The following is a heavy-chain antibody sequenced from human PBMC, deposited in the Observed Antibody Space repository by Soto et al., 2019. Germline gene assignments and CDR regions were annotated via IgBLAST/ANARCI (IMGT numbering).Heavy chain of an antibody. Sequence: RGGSLRLSCVVSGFTFNNYGINWVRQAPGKGLEWVSTVSKSDYTYYSDSVKGRFTISRDNAKNTVSLQMNTLRAEDTAVYYCAREDSIIIPAVSDFWGQGTLVTVSS. CDR1: GFTFNNYG. V-gene: IGHV3-21*04. D-gene: IGHD2-2*01. J-gene: IGHJ4*02. CDR3: AREDSIIIPAVSDF. CDR2: VSKSDYT.